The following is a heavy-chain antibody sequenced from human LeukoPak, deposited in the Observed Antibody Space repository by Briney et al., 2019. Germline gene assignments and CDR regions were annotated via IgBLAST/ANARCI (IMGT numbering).Heavy chain of an antibody. D-gene: IGHD1-26*01. CDR3: ARHAGATHYYYYYGMDV. J-gene: IGHJ6*02. Sequence: SVKVSCKASGGTFSSYAISWVRQAPGQGLEWMGRIIPILGIANYAQKFQGRVTITADKSTSTAYMELSSLRSEDTAVYYCARHAGATHYYYYYGMDVWGQGTTVTVSS. CDR2: IIPILGIA. CDR1: GGTFSSYA. V-gene: IGHV1-69*04.